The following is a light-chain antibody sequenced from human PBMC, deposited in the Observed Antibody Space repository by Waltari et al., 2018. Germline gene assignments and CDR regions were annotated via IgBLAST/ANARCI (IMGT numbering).Light chain of an antibody. V-gene: IGKV4-1*01. J-gene: IGKJ5*01. CDR3: QQYYSSPIT. CDR2: WAS. CDR1: QSVLYSSNNKNY. Sequence: DIVMTQSPDSLSVSLGERATINCKSSQSVLYSSNNKNYFAWYQQKPRQPPKLLIYWASTRQSGVPDRFSGSGSGIDFTLTISNLQAEDVAVYYCQQYYSSPITFGQGTRLELK.